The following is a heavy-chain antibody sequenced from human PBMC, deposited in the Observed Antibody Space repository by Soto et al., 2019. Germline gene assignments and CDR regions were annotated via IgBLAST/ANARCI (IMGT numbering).Heavy chain of an antibody. CDR2: IYYSGST. V-gene: IGHV4-31*03. D-gene: IGHD2-15*01. J-gene: IGHJ3*02. CDR3: ARGLHYCSGGSCYADAFDI. CDR1: GGSISSGGYY. Sequence: PSETLSLTCTVSGGSISSGGYYWSWIRQHPGKGLEWIGYIYYSGSTYYNPSLKSRVTISVDTSKNQFSLKLSSVTAADTAVYYCARGLHYCSGGSCYADAFDIWGQGTMVNVSS.